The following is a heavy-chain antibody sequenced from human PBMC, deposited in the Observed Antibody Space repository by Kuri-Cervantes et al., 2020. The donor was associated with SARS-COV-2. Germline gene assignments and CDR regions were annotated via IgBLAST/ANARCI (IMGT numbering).Heavy chain of an antibody. CDR3: ARDSSGGGMDV. V-gene: IGHV4-34*01. CDR2: INHSGST. Sequence: GSLRLSCAVYGGSFSGYYWSWIRQPPGKGLEWIGEINHSGSTNYNPSLKSRVTISVDTSKNQFSLKLSSVTAADTAVYYCARDSSGGGMDVWGQGTTVTV. J-gene: IGHJ6*02. CDR1: GGSFSGYY. D-gene: IGHD6-6*01.